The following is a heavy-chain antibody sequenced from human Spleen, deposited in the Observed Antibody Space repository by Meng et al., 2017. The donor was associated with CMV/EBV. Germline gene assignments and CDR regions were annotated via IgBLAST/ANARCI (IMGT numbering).Heavy chain of an antibody. CDR1: GFIFSTYW. Sequence: GESLKISCAASGFIFSTYWMSWVRQAPGKGLEWVANIKQDGSEKYYVDSVKGRFTISRDNAKNSLYLQMNSLRAEDTAVYYCARVAAAGRGMDVWGQGTTVTVSS. CDR3: ARVAAAGRGMDV. CDR2: IKQDGSEK. J-gene: IGHJ6*02. D-gene: IGHD6-13*01. V-gene: IGHV3-7*04.